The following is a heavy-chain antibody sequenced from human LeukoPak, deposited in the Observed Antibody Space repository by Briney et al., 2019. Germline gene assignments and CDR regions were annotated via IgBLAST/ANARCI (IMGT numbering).Heavy chain of an antibody. CDR1: GFSVSNYY. CDR2: ISTGGGT. J-gene: IGHJ4*02. V-gene: IGHV3-66*01. Sequence: GGSLRLSCVASGFSVSNYYMSWVRQAPGKGLEWVSVISTGGGTSYTDSVKGRFTFSRDNSKNTLFLQMNSLRAEDTGVYYCASKEVFDYWGQGTLVTVSS. CDR3: ASKEVFDY.